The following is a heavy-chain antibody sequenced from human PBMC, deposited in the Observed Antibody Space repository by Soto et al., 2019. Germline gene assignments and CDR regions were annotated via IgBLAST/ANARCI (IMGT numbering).Heavy chain of an antibody. Sequence: QVQLQQWGAGLLKPSETLSLTCAVSGGSFSGFYWSWIRQSSGKGLEWIGEIDHSGITNHNTALKSRATMCVDTSKNQFSLKVRSVTAADTAVYYCARGVSVTLAVQGGAPDKNYFDSWSQGTLVTVSS. CDR3: ARGVSVTLAVQGGAPDKNYFDS. J-gene: IGHJ4*02. CDR1: GGSFSGFY. V-gene: IGHV4-34*04. CDR2: IDHSGIT. D-gene: IGHD1-26*01.